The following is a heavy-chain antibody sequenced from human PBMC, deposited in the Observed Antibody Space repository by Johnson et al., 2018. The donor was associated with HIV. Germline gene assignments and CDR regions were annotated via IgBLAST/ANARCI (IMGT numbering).Heavy chain of an antibody. J-gene: IGHJ3*02. Sequence: VQLVESGGGLVQPGGFLRLSCAAYGFTFDDYGMSWVRQAPGKGLEWVSGINWNGGSTGYADSVKGRFTISRDNAKNSLYLQMNSLRAGDTAVYYCARESPGYAFDIWGQGTMVTVSS. D-gene: IGHD1-1*01. V-gene: IGHV3-20*04. CDR3: ARESPGYAFDI. CDR1: GFTFDDYG. CDR2: INWNGGST.